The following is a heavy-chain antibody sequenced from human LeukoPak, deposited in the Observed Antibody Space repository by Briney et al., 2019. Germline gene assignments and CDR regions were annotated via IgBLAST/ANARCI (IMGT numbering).Heavy chain of an antibody. CDR3: ARFGYVAAVDL. CDR1: GFFFSAYW. J-gene: IGHJ4*02. Sequence: GGSLRLSCAASGFFFSAYWMTWVRQAPGTGLEWVANINPAGTETYYVDPVKGRFTISRDNAKNLLYLQMNSLRAEDTAVYYCARFGYVAAVDLWGQGTLVTVSS. CDR2: INPAGTET. D-gene: IGHD2-15*01. V-gene: IGHV3-7*01.